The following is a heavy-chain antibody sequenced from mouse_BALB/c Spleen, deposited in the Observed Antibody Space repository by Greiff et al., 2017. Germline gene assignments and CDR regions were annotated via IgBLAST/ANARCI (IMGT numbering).Heavy chain of an antibody. V-gene: IGHV5-17*02. D-gene: IGHD2-2*01. CDR1: GFTFSSFG. CDR3: ARVYGYYFDY. J-gene: IGHJ2*01. CDR2: ISSGSSTI. Sequence: EVKLVESGGGLVQPGGSRKLSCAASGFTFSSFGMHWVRQAPEKGLEWVAYISSGSSTIYYADTVKGRFTISRDNPKNTLFLQMTSLRSEDTAMYYCARVYGYYFDYWGQGTTLTVSS.